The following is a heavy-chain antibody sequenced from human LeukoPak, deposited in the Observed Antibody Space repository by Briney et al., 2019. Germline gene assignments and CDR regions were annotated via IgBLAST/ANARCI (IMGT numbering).Heavy chain of an antibody. V-gene: IGHV4-59*01. D-gene: IGHD5-18*01. Sequence: SETLSLTCAVYGGSFSGYYWSWIRQPPGKGLEWIGYIYYSGSTNYNPSLKSRVTISVDTSKNQFSLKLSSVTAADTAVYYCARARYSYGYSDYWGQGTLVTVSS. CDR2: IYYSGST. CDR3: ARARYSYGYSDY. J-gene: IGHJ4*02. CDR1: GGSFSGYY.